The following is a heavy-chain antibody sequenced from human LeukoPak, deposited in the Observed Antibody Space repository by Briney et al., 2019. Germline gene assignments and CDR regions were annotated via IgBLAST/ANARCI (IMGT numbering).Heavy chain of an antibody. CDR2: ISSSGSTI. CDR1: GFTFSSYS. Sequence: PGGSLRLSCAASGFTFSSYSMNWVRQAPGKGLEWVSYISSSGSTIYYADSVKGRFTISRDNAKNSLYLQMNSLRAEDTAVYYCARARTSDYYDSSGYPLGWGQGTLVTVSS. D-gene: IGHD3-22*01. CDR3: ARARTSDYYDSSGYPLG. V-gene: IGHV3-48*04. J-gene: IGHJ4*02.